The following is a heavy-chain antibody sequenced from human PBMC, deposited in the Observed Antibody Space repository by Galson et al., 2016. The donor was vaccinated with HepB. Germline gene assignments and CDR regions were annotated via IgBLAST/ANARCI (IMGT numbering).Heavy chain of an antibody. CDR3: ARGTLSRFMFYYYGMDV. J-gene: IGHJ6*02. V-gene: IGHV3-13*01. CDR1: GFTLSNYD. D-gene: IGHD3-10*02. CDR2: IGTAGDT. Sequence: LRLSCAASGFTLSNYDMHWVRRATGKGLEWVAAIGTAGDTYYLDSVEGRFTISRENAKNSLYIEMNSLRAGDTAVYYCARGTLSRFMFYYYGMDVWGQGTTVTVSS.